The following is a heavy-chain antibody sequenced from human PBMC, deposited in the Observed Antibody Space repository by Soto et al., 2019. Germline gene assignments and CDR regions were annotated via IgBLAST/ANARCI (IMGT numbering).Heavy chain of an antibody. V-gene: IGHV1-69*06. CDR2: IMPIFGTA. Sequence: QVQLVQSGAEVKKPGSSVKVSCKASGGTFSSYAISWVRQAPGQGLEWMGGIMPIFGTANYAQKFQGRVTSITDKSESTAYMELRSLRSEDTAVYYCARDRGSGYCSSTSCSPYYYDGMDVWGQGTTVTVSS. CDR3: ARDRGSGYCSSTSCSPYYYDGMDV. J-gene: IGHJ6*02. CDR1: GGTFSSYA. D-gene: IGHD2-2*01.